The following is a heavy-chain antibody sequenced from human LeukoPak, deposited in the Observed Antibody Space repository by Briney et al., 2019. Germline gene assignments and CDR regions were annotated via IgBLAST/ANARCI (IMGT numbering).Heavy chain of an antibody. V-gene: IGHV3-30-3*01. D-gene: IGHD6-13*01. Sequence: GRSLRLSCAASGFTFSSYAMHWVRQAPGKGLEWVAVISYDGSNKYYADPVKGRFTISRDNSKNTLYLQMNSLRAEDTAVYYCARGLPVDSSSRIKTSGDAFDIWGQGTMVTVSS. CDR1: GFTFSSYA. CDR2: ISYDGSNK. J-gene: IGHJ3*02. CDR3: ARGLPVDSSSRIKTSGDAFDI.